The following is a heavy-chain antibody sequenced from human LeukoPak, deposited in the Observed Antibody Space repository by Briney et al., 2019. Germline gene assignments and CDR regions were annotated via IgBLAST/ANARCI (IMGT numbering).Heavy chain of an antibody. Sequence: SVKVSCKASGGTFSSYAISWVRQAPGQGLEWMGGIIPIFGTANYAQKFQGRVTITADESTSTAYMELSSLRSEDTAVYYCARAYTVTDDFDYWGQGTLVTVSS. CDR3: ARAYTVTDDFDY. V-gene: IGHV1-69*13. CDR1: GGTFSSYA. CDR2: IIPIFGTA. J-gene: IGHJ4*02. D-gene: IGHD4-17*01.